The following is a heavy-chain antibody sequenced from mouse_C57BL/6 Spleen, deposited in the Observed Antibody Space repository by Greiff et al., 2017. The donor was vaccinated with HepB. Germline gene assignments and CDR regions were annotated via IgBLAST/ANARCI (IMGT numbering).Heavy chain of an antibody. Sequence: VQLQQPGAELVMPGASVKLSCKASGYTFTSYWMHWVKQRPGQGLEWIGEIDPSDSYTNYNQKFKGKSTLTVDKSSSTAYMQLSSLTSEDSAVYYCARPAQAKSYYAMDYWGQGTSVTVSS. CDR2: IDPSDSYT. V-gene: IGHV1-69*01. CDR3: ARPAQAKSYYAMDY. D-gene: IGHD3-2*02. J-gene: IGHJ4*01. CDR1: GYTFTSYW.